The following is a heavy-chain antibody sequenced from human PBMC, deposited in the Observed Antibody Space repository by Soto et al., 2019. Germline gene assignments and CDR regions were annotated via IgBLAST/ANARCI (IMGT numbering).Heavy chain of an antibody. D-gene: IGHD3-16*01. Sequence: ASVKVSCKASGYTFNTYGISWVRQAPGQGLEWMEWISAYNGHTDYAQKFQGRVTMTTDTPTNTISMELRGLRSDDTAVYYCARGRTWGARDFDYWGQGTLVTVSS. CDR2: ISAYNGHT. CDR3: ARGRTWGARDFDY. J-gene: IGHJ4*02. CDR1: GYTFNTYG. V-gene: IGHV1-18*01.